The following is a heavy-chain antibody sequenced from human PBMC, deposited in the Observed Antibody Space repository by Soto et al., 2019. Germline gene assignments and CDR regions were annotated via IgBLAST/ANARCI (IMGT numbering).Heavy chain of an antibody. Sequence: QVQLQQWGAGLLKPSETLSLTCAVYGGSFSGYYWSWIRQPPGKGLEWIGEINHSGSTNYNPSLKRRVTISVDTSKNQFSLKLSSVTAADTAVYYCASLSPLKVRVRSRRDEEDYWGQGTLVTVSS. CDR3: ASLSPLKVRVRSRRDEEDY. CDR2: INHSGST. D-gene: IGHD1-1*01. J-gene: IGHJ4*02. CDR1: GGSFSGYY. V-gene: IGHV4-34*01.